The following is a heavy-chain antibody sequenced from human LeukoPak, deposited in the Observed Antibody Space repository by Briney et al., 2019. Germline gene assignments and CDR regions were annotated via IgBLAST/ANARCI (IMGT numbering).Heavy chain of an antibody. Sequence: QPGGSLRLSCAASGFPFSSYWMYWVRQAPGKGLVWVSRINRDGSTTSYADSVKGRFTISRDNAKNTLYLQMNSLRAEDTAVYYCARVGTTSNFYYYYGMDVWGQGTTVTVSS. V-gene: IGHV3-74*01. CDR3: ARVGTTSNFYYYYGMDV. CDR2: INRDGSTT. D-gene: IGHD2/OR15-2a*01. J-gene: IGHJ6*02. CDR1: GFPFSSYW.